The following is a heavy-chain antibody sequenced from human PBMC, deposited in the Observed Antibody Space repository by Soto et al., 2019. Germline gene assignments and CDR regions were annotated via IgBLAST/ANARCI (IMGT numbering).Heavy chain of an antibody. Sequence: GGSLRLSCAASGFTFSSYSMNWVRQAPGKGLEWVSSISSSSSYIYYADSVKGRFTISRDNAKNSLYLQMNSLRAEDTAVYYCARDNIVVVVAAHVREYYYYGMDVWGQGTTVTVSS. CDR1: GFTFSSYS. CDR2: ISSSSSYI. D-gene: IGHD2-15*01. CDR3: ARDNIVVVVAAHVREYYYYGMDV. J-gene: IGHJ6*02. V-gene: IGHV3-21*01.